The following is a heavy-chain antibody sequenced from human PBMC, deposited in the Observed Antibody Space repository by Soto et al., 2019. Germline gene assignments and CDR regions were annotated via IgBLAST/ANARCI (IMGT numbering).Heavy chain of an antibody. Sequence: GGSLRLSCAASGFTFSSYWMHSVRQASGKGLVWVSRISFDGSTTTYADSVKGRFTISRDNAKNTLYLQMDSLRAEDTAVYYCARGGAHTAMANEYWGQGALVTVSS. CDR1: GFTFSSYW. V-gene: IGHV3-74*01. D-gene: IGHD5-18*01. CDR3: ARGGAHTAMANEY. CDR2: ISFDGSTT. J-gene: IGHJ4*02.